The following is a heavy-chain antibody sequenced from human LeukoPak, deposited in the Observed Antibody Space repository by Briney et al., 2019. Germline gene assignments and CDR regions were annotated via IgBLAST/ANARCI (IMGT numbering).Heavy chain of an antibody. V-gene: IGHV3-21*01. D-gene: IGHD5-12*01. Sequence: GGSLRLSCAASGFTFSSYSMNWVRQAPGKGLEWVSSISSSSSYIYYADSVKGRFTISRDNAKNSLYLQMNSLRAEDTAVYYCARGLRLYSGYDFLRYWGQGTLVTVSS. CDR2: ISSSSSYI. CDR3: ARGLRLYSGYDFLRY. J-gene: IGHJ4*02. CDR1: GFTFSSYS.